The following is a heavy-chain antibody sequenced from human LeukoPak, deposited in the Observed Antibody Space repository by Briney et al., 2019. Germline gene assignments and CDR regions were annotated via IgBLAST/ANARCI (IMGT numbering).Heavy chain of an antibody. CDR2: INHSGST. D-gene: IGHD3-10*01. J-gene: IGHJ4*02. CDR3: ARGGGYGVKIDY. CDR1: GGAFSGYY. V-gene: IGHV4-34*01. Sequence: SETLSLTCAVYGGAFSGYYWSWIRQPPGKGLEWIGEINHSGSTNYNPSLKSRVTISVGTSKNQFSLKLSSVTAADTAVYYCARGGGYGVKIDYWGQGTLVTVSS.